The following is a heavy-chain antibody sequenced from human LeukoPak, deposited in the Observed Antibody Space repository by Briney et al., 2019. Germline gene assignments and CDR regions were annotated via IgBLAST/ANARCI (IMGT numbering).Heavy chain of an antibody. CDR3: ATVSSSSSHIPLYYFDY. D-gene: IGHD6-13*01. CDR2: MNPNSGNT. J-gene: IGHJ4*02. Sequence: ASVKVSCKASGYTFTSYDINWVRQATGQGLEWMGWMNPNSGNTGYAQDFQGRVTMTEDTSTDTTYMELSSLRSDDTAMYYCATVSSSSSHIPLYYFDYWGQGTLVTVSS. CDR1: GYTFTSYD. V-gene: IGHV1-8*01.